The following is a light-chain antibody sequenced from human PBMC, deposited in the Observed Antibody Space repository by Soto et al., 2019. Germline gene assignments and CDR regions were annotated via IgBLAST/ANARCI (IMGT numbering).Light chain of an antibody. Sequence: IVLTQSPATLSVPPGDSATLSCRASQSVSSNLAWYQQKPGQAPRLLIYAASRRATGIPDRFSGGGSGTDFTLTISRLEPEDIAVFYCQQYAESPITFGQGTRLEIK. CDR1: QSVSSN. V-gene: IGKV3-20*01. CDR2: AAS. CDR3: QQYAESPIT. J-gene: IGKJ5*01.